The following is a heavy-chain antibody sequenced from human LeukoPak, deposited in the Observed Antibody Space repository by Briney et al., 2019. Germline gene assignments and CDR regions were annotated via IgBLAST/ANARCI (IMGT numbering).Heavy chain of an antibody. V-gene: IGHV4-34*01. CDR1: GGSFSGYY. J-gene: IGHJ5*02. CDR3: ARSGGPLNWFDP. CDR2: INHSGST. Sequence: SETLSLTCAVYGGSFSGYYWSWIRQPPGKGLEWIGEINHSGSTNYNPSLKSRVTISVDTSKNQFSLKLSSVTAADTAVYYCARSGGPLNWFDPWGQGTLVTVSS.